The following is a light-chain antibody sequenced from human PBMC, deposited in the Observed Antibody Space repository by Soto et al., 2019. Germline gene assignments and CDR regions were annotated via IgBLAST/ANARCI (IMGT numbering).Light chain of an antibody. V-gene: IGKV3-20*01. CDR1: QSISSSY. J-gene: IGKJ1*01. CDR3: QQYGSSLRT. Sequence: EIVLTQSPGTLSLSPGERATLSCRASQSISSSYLAWYQQKPGQAPRLLIYGASSRATGIPDRFSGSGSGTDLPITISRLEPEDFAVYYCQQYGSSLRTFGQGTKVEIK. CDR2: GAS.